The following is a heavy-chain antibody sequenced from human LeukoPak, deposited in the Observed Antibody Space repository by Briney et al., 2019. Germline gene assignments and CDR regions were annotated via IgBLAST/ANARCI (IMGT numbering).Heavy chain of an antibody. CDR3: ARDRPGEPPFFGPYDSSGYYYAGAFDI. CDR2: ISSSGSTI. CDR1: GFTFSDYY. J-gene: IGHJ3*02. V-gene: IGHV3-11*01. Sequence: GGSLRLSCAASGFTFSDYYMSWIRQAPGKGLEWVSYISSSGSTIYYADSVKGRFTISRDNAKNSLYLQMNSLRAEDTALYYCARDRPGEPPFFGPYDSSGYYYAGAFDIWGQGTMVTVSS. D-gene: IGHD3-22*01.